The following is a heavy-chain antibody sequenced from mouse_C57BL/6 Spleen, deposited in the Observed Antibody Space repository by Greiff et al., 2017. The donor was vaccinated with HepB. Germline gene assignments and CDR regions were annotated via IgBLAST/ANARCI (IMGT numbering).Heavy chain of an antibody. CDR1: GYTFTDYN. V-gene: IGHV1-18*01. J-gene: IGHJ4*01. CDR2: INPNNGGT. Sequence: DVKLQESGPELVKPGASVKIPCKASGYTFTDYNMDWVKQSHGKSLEWIGDINPNNGGTIYNQKFKGKATLTVDKSSSTAYMELRSLTSEDTAVYYCARGGKPYAMDYWGQGTSVTVSS. CDR3: ARGGKPYAMDY.